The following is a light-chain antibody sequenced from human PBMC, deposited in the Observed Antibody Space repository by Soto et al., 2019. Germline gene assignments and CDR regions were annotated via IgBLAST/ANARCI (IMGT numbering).Light chain of an antibody. CDR1: QTISGW. CDR3: QQYNSYLVT. J-gene: IGKJ4*01. Sequence: DIGMTQSPSTLSGSVGDRVTITWRASQTISGWLAWYQQKQGKAPKLLMYDASSLQSGVPSRFRGSGSGTEFTITISSMKHDDFETYYCQQYNSYLVTFGGGTKVDIK. CDR2: DAS. V-gene: IGKV1-5*01.